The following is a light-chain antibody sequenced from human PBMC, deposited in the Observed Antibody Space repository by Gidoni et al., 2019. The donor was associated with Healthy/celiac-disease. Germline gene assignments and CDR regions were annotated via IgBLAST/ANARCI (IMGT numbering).Light chain of an antibody. CDR1: QGISSY. J-gene: IGKJ1*01. CDR3: QQYYSYPLA. Sequence: AIRITQSPSSLSASTGDSVTITCRASQGISSYLTWYQQKPGKAPNLLIYAASTLKSGVPSRFSGSGSGTDFTLTISCLQSEDFATYYCQQYYSYPLAFGQGTKVEIK. CDR2: AAS. V-gene: IGKV1-8*01.